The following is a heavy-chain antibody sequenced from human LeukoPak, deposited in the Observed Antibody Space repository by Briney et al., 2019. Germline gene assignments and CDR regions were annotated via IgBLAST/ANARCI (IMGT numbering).Heavy chain of an antibody. CDR3: ARAGADDAFDI. J-gene: IGHJ3*02. CDR2: INHSGST. D-gene: IGHD3-10*01. Sequence: SETLSLTCAVYGGSFSGYYWSWIRQPPGKGLEWIGEINHSGSTNYNPSLKSRVAISVDTSKNQFSLKLSSVTAADTAVYYCARAGADDAFDIWGQGTMVTVSS. CDR1: GGSFSGYY. V-gene: IGHV4-34*01.